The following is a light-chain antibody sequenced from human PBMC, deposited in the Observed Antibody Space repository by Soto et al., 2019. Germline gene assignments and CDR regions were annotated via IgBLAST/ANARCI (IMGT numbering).Light chain of an antibody. CDR1: QTISSW. Sequence: DIQMTQSPSTLSGAVGSRFTITCRASQTISSWLAWYQQKPGKAPKLLIYKASTLKSGVPSRFSGSGSGTEFTLTISSLQPDDFATYYCQHYNSYSEAFGQGTKGDIK. V-gene: IGKV1-5*03. CDR3: QHYNSYSEA. CDR2: KAS. J-gene: IGKJ1*01.